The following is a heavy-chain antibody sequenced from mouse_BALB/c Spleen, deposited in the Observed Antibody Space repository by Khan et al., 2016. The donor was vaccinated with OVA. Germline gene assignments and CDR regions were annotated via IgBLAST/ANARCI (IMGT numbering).Heavy chain of an antibody. Sequence: EVELVESGGGLVQPGGSLKLSCEGSGFTFSNYAMSWVRQTPEKRLEWVASISSGGNTYYSDSVKGRFTISRDNARNILCLQMSSLGSEDTAMYYCARDYWFTYWGQGTLVTVSA. V-gene: IGHV5-6-5*01. CDR3: ARDYWFTY. CDR2: ISSGGNT. J-gene: IGHJ3*01. CDR1: GFTFSNYA.